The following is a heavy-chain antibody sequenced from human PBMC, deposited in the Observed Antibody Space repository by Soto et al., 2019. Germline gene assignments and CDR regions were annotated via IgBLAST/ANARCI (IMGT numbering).Heavy chain of an antibody. J-gene: IGHJ4*02. CDR3: ARAPILVSVTRHENYFDS. V-gene: IGHV1-69*01. Sequence: QLNLVQSGAEVKRLGSSLKVSCKASGCTLSNSGSSWVRQAPGRGREWIGGIIPIFDATNYPQKLQGRITIIAAESTKRVYRILSNLRSEDTGVYYIARAPILVSVTRHENYFDSWGQGPLVTVSS. CDR2: IIPIFDAT. D-gene: IGHD2-8*02. CDR1: GCTLSNSG.